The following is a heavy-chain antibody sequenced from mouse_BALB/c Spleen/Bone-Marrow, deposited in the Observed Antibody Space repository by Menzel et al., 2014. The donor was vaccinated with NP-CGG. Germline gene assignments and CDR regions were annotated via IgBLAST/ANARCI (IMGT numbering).Heavy chain of an antibody. J-gene: IGHJ2*01. CDR2: INPSIGYT. CDR3: AREGTYYAYFDY. CDR1: GYIFTSYT. Sequence: VKVVESAAELARPGASVKLSCKASGYIFTSYTIQWIKQRPGQGLEWIGYINPSIGYTEYNQKFKDKTTLTADTSSSTTYMQLSSLTSEDSAVYYCAREGTYYAYFDYWGQGTTLTVSS. V-gene: IGHV1-4*02. D-gene: IGHD1-1*01.